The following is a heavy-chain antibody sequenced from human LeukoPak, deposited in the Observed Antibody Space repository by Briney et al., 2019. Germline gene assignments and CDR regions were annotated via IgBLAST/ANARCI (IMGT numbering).Heavy chain of an antibody. CDR2: IYSDGRA. D-gene: IGHD3-16*01. CDR1: GLTFSNNY. Sequence: PGGSLRLSCAASGLTFSNNYMTWVRQAPGKGLEWVSIIYSDGRAYYADSVKGRFNISRDNSKNTLYLQMNSLRAEDTAVYYCARDTGGFDYWGQGTLVTVSS. V-gene: IGHV3-53*01. CDR3: ARDTGGFDY. J-gene: IGHJ4*02.